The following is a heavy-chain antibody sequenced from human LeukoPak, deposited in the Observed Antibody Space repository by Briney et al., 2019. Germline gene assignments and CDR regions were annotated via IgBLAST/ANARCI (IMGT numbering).Heavy chain of an antibody. CDR3: AKDIAVAGTMMSGGDY. V-gene: IGHV3-30*02. J-gene: IGHJ4*02. CDR2: IRYDGSNK. CDR1: GFTFSSYG. D-gene: IGHD6-19*01. Sequence: GGSLRLSCAASGFTFSSYGMHWVRQAPGKGLEWVAFIRYDGSNKYYADSVKGRFTISRDNSKNTLYLQMNSLRPEDTAVYYCAKDIAVAGTMMSGGDYWGQGTLVTVSS.